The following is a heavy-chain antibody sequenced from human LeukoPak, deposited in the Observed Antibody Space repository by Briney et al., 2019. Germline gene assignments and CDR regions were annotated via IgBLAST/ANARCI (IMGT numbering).Heavy chain of an antibody. CDR2: ITVGGTT. J-gene: IGHJ4*02. CDR3: AKHRGDAYNALDY. V-gene: IGHV3-23*01. Sequence: GGSLRLSCAASGFTFSVYAITWVRQAPGKGLEWVSVITVGGTTYYLDSVKGRFTISRDNSKNTLYLQMNSLRSEDTAVYYCAKHRGDAYNALDYWGQGTLVTVSS. CDR1: GFTFSVYA. D-gene: IGHD5-24*01.